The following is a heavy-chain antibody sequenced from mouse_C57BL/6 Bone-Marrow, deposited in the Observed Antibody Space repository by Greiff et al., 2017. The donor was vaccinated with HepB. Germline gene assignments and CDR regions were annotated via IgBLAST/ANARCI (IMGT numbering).Heavy chain of an antibody. CDR2: ISSGSSTI. CDR3: ASPYWYFDV. CDR1: GFTFSDYG. J-gene: IGHJ1*03. V-gene: IGHV5-17*01. Sequence: EVQLVESGGGLVKPGGSLKLSCAASGFTFSDYGMHWVRQAPEKGREWVAYISSGSSTIYYADTVKGRFTISRDNAKNTLFLHMTSLRSEDTAMYYCASPYWYFDVWGTGTTVIVSS.